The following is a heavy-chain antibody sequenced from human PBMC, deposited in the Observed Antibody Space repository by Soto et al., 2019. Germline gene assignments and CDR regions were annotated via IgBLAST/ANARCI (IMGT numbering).Heavy chain of an antibody. D-gene: IGHD3-9*01. Sequence: EVQLVESGGGLVQSGGSLRLSCEASGFSFITCWMNWVRQAPGKGQEWLASIKEDGSEKQYVDSVKGRFTISRDNAKNSLYVQMNSLSEEDTAVYYCVRAISGSFALWGQGTLVIVSS. CDR1: GFSFITCW. J-gene: IGHJ4*02. V-gene: IGHV3-7*04. CDR3: VRAISGSFAL. CDR2: IKEDGSEK.